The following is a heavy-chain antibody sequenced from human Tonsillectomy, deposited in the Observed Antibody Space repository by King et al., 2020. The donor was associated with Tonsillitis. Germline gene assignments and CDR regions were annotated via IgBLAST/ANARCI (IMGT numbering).Heavy chain of an antibody. V-gene: IGHV1-69*12. D-gene: IGHD2-15*01. CDR3: ARGVARGWGQSYWYFDL. CDR2: IIPIFGTA. Sequence: QLVQSGAEVKKPGSSVKVSCKASGGTFSSYAISWVRQAPGQGLEWMGGIIPIFGTANYAQKFQGRVTITADESTSTAYMELSSLRSEDTAVYYCARGVARGWGQSYWYFDLWGRGTLVTVSS. J-gene: IGHJ2*01. CDR1: GGTFSSYA.